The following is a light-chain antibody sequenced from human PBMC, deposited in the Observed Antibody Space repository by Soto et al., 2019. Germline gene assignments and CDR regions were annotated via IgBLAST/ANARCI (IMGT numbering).Light chain of an antibody. CDR2: AAS. Sequence: DIQMTQSPSSLSASVGDRVTITCRASQSISSYLNWYQQKPGKAPKLLIYAASRLQSGVPSRFSSSGSWTDVTVTISSLQPEDIATYCIQQSYSTPRTFGQGTKVEIK. V-gene: IGKV1-39*01. J-gene: IGKJ1*01. CDR3: QQSYSTPRT. CDR1: QSISSY.